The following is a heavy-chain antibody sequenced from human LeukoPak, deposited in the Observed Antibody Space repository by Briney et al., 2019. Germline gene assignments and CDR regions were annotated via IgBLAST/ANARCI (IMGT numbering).Heavy chain of an antibody. V-gene: IGHV3-72*01. CDR3: ARESSIFQVVARSYMDV. D-gene: IGHD3-3*01. CDR1: GFIFSNHY. CDR2: TRNKAESYKT. J-gene: IGHJ6*03. Sequence: TGGSLRLSCAASGFIFSNHYINWVRQTPGKGREGVGRTRNKAESYKTEYAASVKGRFTISRDDSKKSLFLHMNSLKTEDTAVYYCARESSIFQVVARSYMDVWGKGTTVTVSS.